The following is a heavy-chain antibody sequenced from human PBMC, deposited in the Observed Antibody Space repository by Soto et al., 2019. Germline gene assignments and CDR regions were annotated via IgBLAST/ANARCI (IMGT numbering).Heavy chain of an antibody. Sequence: GGSLRLSCAASGFTFDDYTMHWVRQAPGKGLEWVSLISWDGGSTYYADSVKGRFTISRDNSKNSLYLQMNSLRTEDTALYYCAKDRFEWLVQNHGMDVWGQGTTVTVSS. CDR2: ISWDGGST. D-gene: IGHD6-19*01. J-gene: IGHJ6*02. CDR1: GFTFDDYT. V-gene: IGHV3-43*01. CDR3: AKDRFEWLVQNHGMDV.